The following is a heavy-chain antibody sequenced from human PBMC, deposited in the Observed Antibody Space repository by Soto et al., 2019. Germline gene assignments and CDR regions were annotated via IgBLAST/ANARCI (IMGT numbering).Heavy chain of an antibody. CDR1: GYTFTDLS. CDR2: FDPEEDET. V-gene: IGHV1-24*01. D-gene: IGHD3-10*01. J-gene: IGHJ6*02. Sequence: ASVKVSCKVSGYTFTDLSVHWVRQAPGKGLEWMGGFDPEEDETIYAQKFKGRVAMTEDTSTDTAYMELSSLRSEDTAMYYCATGGRFGQWGNTSHFSYGMDVWGQGTAVTVSS. CDR3: ATGGRFGQWGNTSHFSYGMDV.